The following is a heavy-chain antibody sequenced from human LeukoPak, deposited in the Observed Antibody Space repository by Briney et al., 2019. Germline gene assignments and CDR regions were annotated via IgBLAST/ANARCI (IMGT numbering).Heavy chain of an antibody. V-gene: IGHV1-69*13. CDR1: GGTFSSYA. CDR3: ARDRPGRYCSSTSCYTASPFDP. CDR2: IIPIFGTA. J-gene: IGHJ5*02. D-gene: IGHD2-2*02. Sequence: AASVKVSCKASGGTFSSYAISWVRQAPGQGLEWMGGIIPIFGTANYAQKFQGRVTITADESTSTAYMELSSLRSEDTAVYHCARDRPGRYCSSTSCYTASPFDPWGQGTLVIVSS.